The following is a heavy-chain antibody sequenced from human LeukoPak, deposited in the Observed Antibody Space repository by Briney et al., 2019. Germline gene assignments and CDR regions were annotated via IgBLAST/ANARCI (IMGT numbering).Heavy chain of an antibody. D-gene: IGHD3-9*01. CDR1: GYSISSGYY. J-gene: IGHJ4*02. V-gene: IGHV4-38-2*01. Sequence: SETLSLTCAVSGYSISSGYYWGWIRQPPGKGLEWIGSIYHSGSTYYNPSLESRVTISVDTSKNQFSLKLSSVTAADTAVYYCARQITDYDILTGYRYAPYFDYWGQGTLVTVSS. CDR2: IYHSGST. CDR3: ARQITDYDILTGYRYAPYFDY.